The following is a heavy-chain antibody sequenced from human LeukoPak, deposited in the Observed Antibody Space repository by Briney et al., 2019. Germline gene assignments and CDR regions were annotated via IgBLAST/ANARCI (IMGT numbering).Heavy chain of an antibody. D-gene: IGHD3-16*02. CDR3: AKDGGEWDYVWGSYRTYYFDY. V-gene: IGHV3-30*18. J-gene: IGHJ4*02. CDR2: ISYDGSNK. Sequence: GGSLRLSCTAAGFTFSSYGMHGGRQAPGKGLEWVAAISYDGSNKYYADSVKGRFTISRDNSKNTLYLQMNSLRAEDTAVYYCAKDGGEWDYVWGSYRTYYFDYWGQGTLVTVSS. CDR1: GFTFSSYG.